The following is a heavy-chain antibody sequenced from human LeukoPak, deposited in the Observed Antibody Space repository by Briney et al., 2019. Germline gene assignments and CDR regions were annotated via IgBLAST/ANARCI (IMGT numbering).Heavy chain of an antibody. CDR2: IYYSGST. CDR3: ARALHYYGSGFDY. CDR1: GGSISSSSYY. V-gene: IGHV4-39*01. J-gene: IGHJ4*02. D-gene: IGHD3-10*01. Sequence: SETLSLTCTVSGGSISSSSYYWGWIRQPPGKGLEWIGSIYYSGSTYHNPSLKSRVTISVDTSKNQFSLKLSSVTAADTAVYYCARALHYYGSGFDYWGQGTLVTVSS.